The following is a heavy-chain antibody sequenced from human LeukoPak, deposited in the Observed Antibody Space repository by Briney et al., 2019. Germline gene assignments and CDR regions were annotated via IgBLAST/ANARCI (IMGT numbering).Heavy chain of an antibody. J-gene: IGHJ4*02. D-gene: IGHD3-22*01. CDR3: TTDPPRYYDSSGYSDY. Sequence: GGSLRLSCAASGFTVSSNYMSWVRQAPGKGLEWVSVIYSGGSTYYADSVKGRFTISRDNSKNTLYLQMNSLKTEDTAVYYCTTDPPRYYDSSGYSDYWGQGTLVTVSS. CDR2: IYSGGST. CDR1: GFTVSSNY. V-gene: IGHV3-66*01.